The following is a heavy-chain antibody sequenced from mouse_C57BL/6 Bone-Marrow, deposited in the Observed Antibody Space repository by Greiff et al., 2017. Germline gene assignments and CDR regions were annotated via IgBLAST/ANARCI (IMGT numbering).Heavy chain of an antibody. J-gene: IGHJ2*01. CDR2: ISSGGSYT. Sequence: EVMLVESGGDLVKPGGSLKLSCAASGFTFSSYGMSWVRQTPDKRLEWVATISSGGSYTYYPDSVKGRVTISRDNDKNTLYLQMSSLKSEDTAMYYCARTPATDWGQGTTLTVSS. V-gene: IGHV5-6*02. CDR1: GFTFSSYG. CDR3: ARTPATD. D-gene: IGHD1-2*01.